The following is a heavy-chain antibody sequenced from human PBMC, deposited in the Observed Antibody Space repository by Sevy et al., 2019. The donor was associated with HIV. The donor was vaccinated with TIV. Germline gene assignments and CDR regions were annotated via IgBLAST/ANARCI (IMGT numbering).Heavy chain of an antibody. CDR1: GYTLTKLG. D-gene: IGHD3-22*01. J-gene: IGHJ4*02. V-gene: IGHV1-24*01. Sequence: ATVKVSCKVSGYTLTKLGMHWVRQAPRKGLERMGSFDPEDGETIYAQKFQGRLTMTEDTSTDTAYMDLSSLRSEDTAVYFCATTKDYYESSGSPFDYWGQGTVVTVSS. CDR3: ATTKDYYESSGSPFDY. CDR2: FDPEDGET.